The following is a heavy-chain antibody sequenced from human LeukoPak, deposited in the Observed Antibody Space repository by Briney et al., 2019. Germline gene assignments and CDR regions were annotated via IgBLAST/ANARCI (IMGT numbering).Heavy chain of an antibody. CDR3: ARDRTTYCSSTSCYGFDY. J-gene: IGHJ4*02. V-gene: IGHV4-30-4*01. D-gene: IGHD2-2*01. CDR2: IYYSGST. CDR1: GVSISSGDYY. Sequence: SQTLSLTCTVSGVSISSGDYYWSWIRQPPGKGLEWIGYIYYSGSTYYNPSLKSRVTISVDTSKNQFSLKLSSVTAADTAVYYCARDRTTYCSSTSCYGFDYWGQGTLVTVSS.